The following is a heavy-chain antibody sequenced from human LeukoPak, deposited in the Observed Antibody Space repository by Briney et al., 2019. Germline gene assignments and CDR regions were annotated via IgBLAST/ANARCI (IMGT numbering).Heavy chain of an antibody. CDR2: IYHSGST. J-gene: IGHJ3*02. CDR3: ARRGFNDAFDI. V-gene: IGHV4-4*03. CDR1: GGSISSSNW. Sequence: PRTRSLTSAVSGGSISSSNWWSWVRQAPGKGLEWIGEIYHSGSTNYNPSLKSRVTISVDKSKNQFSLKLSSVTAADTAVYYCARRGFNDAFDIWGQGTMVTVSS.